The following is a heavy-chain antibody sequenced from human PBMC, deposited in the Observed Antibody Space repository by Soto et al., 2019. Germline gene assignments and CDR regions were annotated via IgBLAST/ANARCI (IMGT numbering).Heavy chain of an antibody. Sequence: GESLKISCKGSGYSFSSDWIGWVRQMPGKGLELMGIIYPGDSDTRYSPSFQGQVTISVDKSISTAYLQWSSLKASDSAMYYCARKRSFRSDWFSNWGQGNQVTVS. CDR2: IYPGDSDT. V-gene: IGHV5-51*01. CDR3: ARKRSFRSDWFSN. CDR1: GYSFSSDW. J-gene: IGHJ4*02. D-gene: IGHD3-9*01.